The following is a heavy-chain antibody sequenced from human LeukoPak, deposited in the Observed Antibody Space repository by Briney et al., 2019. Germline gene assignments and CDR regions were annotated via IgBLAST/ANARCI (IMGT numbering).Heavy chain of an antibody. Sequence: ASVKVSCKASGYTFTSYDINWVRQATGQGLEWMGWMNPNSGNTGYAQKFQGRVTMTRNTSISTAYMELSSLRSEDTAVYYCARGYRWGYGYRNWKLSHFDYWGQGTLVTVSS. CDR3: ARGYRWGYGYRNWKLSHFDY. J-gene: IGHJ4*02. V-gene: IGHV1-8*01. CDR1: GYTFTSYD. CDR2: MNPNSGNT. D-gene: IGHD1-1*01.